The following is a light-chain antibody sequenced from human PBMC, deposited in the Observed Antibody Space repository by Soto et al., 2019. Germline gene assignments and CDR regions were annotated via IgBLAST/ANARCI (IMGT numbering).Light chain of an antibody. CDR3: HQRSNWPST. J-gene: IGKJ4*01. V-gene: IGKV3-11*01. CDR2: DAS. CDR1: QSVSGY. Sequence: EIVLTQSPATLSLSPGERATLSCRASQSVSGYLAWYQQKPGQAPRLLIYDASNRATGMPARFSGSGSGTDFTLTTRSLEPEYLAVYYCHQRSNWPSTFGGGTKVEIK.